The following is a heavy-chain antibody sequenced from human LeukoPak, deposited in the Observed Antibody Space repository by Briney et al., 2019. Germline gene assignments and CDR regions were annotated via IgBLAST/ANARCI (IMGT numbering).Heavy chain of an antibody. CDR2: INHSGSS. CDR1: GGSFSGYY. V-gene: IGHV4-34*01. CDR3: VRHVARAFDI. Sequence: SETLSLTCAVYGGSFSGYYWSWTRQPPGKGLEWIGEINHSGSSKYNPSLKSRVTISIDTSKNQLSLKLSSVTAADTAVYSCVRHVARAFDIWGQGTKVTVSS. J-gene: IGHJ3*02.